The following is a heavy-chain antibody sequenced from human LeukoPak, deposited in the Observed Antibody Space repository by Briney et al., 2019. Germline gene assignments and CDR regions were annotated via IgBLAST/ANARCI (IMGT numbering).Heavy chain of an antibody. CDR3: ARDQGAGSTIVVIPAYFFDH. CDR1: GYTFICRY. V-gene: IGHV1-2*02. Sequence: GASVTVSFKSSGYTFICRYMHWVRQAPGQGLEWMGWIEPSRGATNYAQKFRGRVTMTSDTSISTAYMDLSRLRSDDTAVYYCARDQGAGSTIVVIPAYFFDHWGQGTLVTVSS. D-gene: IGHD3-22*01. CDR2: IEPSRGAT. J-gene: IGHJ4*02.